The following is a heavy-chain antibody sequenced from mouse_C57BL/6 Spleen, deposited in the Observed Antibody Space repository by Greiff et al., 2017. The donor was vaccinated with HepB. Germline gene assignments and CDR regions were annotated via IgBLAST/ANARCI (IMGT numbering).Heavy chain of an antibody. CDR2: ISSGSSTI. D-gene: IGHD1-1*01. Sequence: EVHLVESGGGLVKPGGSLKLSCAASGFTFSDYGMHWVRQAPEKGLEWVAYISSGSSTIYYADTVKGRFTISRDNAKNTLFLQMTSLRSEDTAMYYCARPFTTVPQGWYFDVWGTGTTVTVSS. V-gene: IGHV5-17*01. J-gene: IGHJ1*03. CDR1: GFTFSDYG. CDR3: ARPFTTVPQGWYFDV.